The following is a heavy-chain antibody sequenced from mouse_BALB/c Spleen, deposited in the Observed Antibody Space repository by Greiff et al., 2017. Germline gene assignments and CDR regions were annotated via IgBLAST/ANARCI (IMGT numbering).Heavy chain of an antibody. CDR3: ARILYDYEGWFAY. J-gene: IGHJ3*01. Sequence: DVHLVESGGGLVKPGGSLKLSCAASGFTFSSYAMSWVRQTPEKRLEWVASISSGGSTYYPDSVKGRFTISRDNARNILYLQMSSLRSEDTAMYYCARILYDYEGWFAYWGQGTLVTVSA. D-gene: IGHD2-4*01. CDR1: GFTFSSYA. CDR2: ISSGGST. V-gene: IGHV5-6-5*01.